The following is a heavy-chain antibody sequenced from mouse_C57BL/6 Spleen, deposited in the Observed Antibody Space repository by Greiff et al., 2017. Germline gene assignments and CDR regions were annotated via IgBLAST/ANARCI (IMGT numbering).Heavy chain of an antibody. Sequence: QVQLQQPGAELVKPGASVKMSCKASGYTFTSYWITWVKQRPGQGLEWIGDIYPGSGSTNYNEKFKSKATLTVATSSSTAYMQLSSLTSEDSAVYYCARWELRAWFAYWGQGTLVTVSA. CDR1: GYTFTSYW. J-gene: IGHJ3*01. V-gene: IGHV1-55*01. CDR3: ARWELRAWFAY. D-gene: IGHD3-2*02. CDR2: IYPGSGST.